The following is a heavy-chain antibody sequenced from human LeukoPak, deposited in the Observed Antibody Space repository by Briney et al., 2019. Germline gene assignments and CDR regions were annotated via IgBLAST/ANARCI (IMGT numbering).Heavy chain of an antibody. CDR2: IYYSGGT. CDR3: ARALDFWSGYYGY. CDR1: GGSISSYY. Sequence: SSETLPLTCTVSGGSISSYYWSWIRQPPGKGLEWIGYIYYSGGTNYNPSLKSRVTISVDTSKNQFSLKLSSVTAADTAVYYCARALDFWSGYYGYWGQGTLVTVSS. D-gene: IGHD3-3*01. V-gene: IGHV4-59*01. J-gene: IGHJ4*02.